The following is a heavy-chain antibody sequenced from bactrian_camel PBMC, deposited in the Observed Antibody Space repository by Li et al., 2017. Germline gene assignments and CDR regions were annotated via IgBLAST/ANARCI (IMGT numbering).Heavy chain of an antibody. CDR1: GYRYSRDC. CDR2: LHSDGTA. J-gene: IGHJ4*01. D-gene: IGHD3*01. V-gene: IGHV3S6*01. Sequence: HVQLVESGGGSVQAGGSLRLSCAASGYRYSRDCMGWFRQAPGKEREGIARLHSDGTAQYADSVKDRFTISKDDAKNTLFLEMNSLEPEDTAMYYCAACSNPFFGQGTQVTVS.